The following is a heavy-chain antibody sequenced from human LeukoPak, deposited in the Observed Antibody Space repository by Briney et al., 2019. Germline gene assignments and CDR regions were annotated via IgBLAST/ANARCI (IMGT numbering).Heavy chain of an antibody. D-gene: IGHD6-19*01. CDR1: GYTFVSYG. V-gene: IGHV1-18*01. CDR2: ISAYNGNT. CDR3: ARVSRYHSGNDPFDI. Sequence: GASVKVSCKTSGYTFVSYGITWVRQAPGQGLEWMGWISAYNGNTHYAQKFQGRVTLTTDTSTTTAYLELGRLRSDDTAVYYCARVSRYHSGNDPFDIWGQGTRVTVSS. J-gene: IGHJ3*02.